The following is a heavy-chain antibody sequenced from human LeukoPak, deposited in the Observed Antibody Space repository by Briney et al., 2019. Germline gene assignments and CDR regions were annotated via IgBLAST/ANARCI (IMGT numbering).Heavy chain of an antibody. D-gene: IGHD5-24*01. V-gene: IGHV3-30-3*01. J-gene: IGHJ3*02. CDR1: GFTFSSYA. Sequence: GGSLRLSCAASGFTFSSYAMHWVRQAPGKGLEWVAVISYDGSNKYYADSVKGRFTISRDNSKNTLYLQMNSLRAEDTAVYYCARPVEMATILNAFDIWGQGTMVTVSS. CDR2: ISYDGSNK. CDR3: ARPVEMATILNAFDI.